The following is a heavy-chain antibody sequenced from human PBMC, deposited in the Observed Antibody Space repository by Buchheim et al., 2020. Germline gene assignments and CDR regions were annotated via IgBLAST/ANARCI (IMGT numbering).Heavy chain of an antibody. J-gene: IGHJ4*02. V-gene: IGHV4-31*03. Sequence: QVQLQESGPGLVKPSQTLSLTCSVSGGSITSTDYYWSWIRQRPGKGLEWIWYIYDSARVYEYNPSLKSRLSLSLDSSSSLVYLSLTSVTAADTAVYYCVGSGSYYTAAVWGQGIL. CDR2: IYDSARV. CDR1: GGSITSTDYY. CDR3: VGSGSYYTAAV. D-gene: IGHD3-10*01.